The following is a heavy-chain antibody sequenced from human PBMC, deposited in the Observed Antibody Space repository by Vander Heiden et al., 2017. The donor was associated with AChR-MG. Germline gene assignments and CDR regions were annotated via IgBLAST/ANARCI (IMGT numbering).Heavy chain of an antibody. CDR2: INHSGST. J-gene: IGHJ6*03. CDR1: GGSFSGYY. Sequence: QVQLQQWGAGLLKPSETLSLTCAVYGGSFSGYYWSWIRQPPGKGLEWIGEINHSGSTNYNPSLKSRVTISVDTSKNQFSLKLSSVTAADTAVYYCASTWGLIAAAGTGVMGSGYYYMDVWGKGTTVTVSS. V-gene: IGHV4-34*01. CDR3: ASTWGLIAAAGTGVMGSGYYYMDV. D-gene: IGHD6-13*01.